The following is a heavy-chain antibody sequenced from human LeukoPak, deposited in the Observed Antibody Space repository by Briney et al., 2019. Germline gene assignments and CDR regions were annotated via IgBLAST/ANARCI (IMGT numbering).Heavy chain of an antibody. CDR3: ARRPSYDSSGYSVDD. Sequence: GESLKISCKGSGYSFASFWIAWVRQMPGKGLEWMGIIWPIDSDTIYSPSFQGQVPISVDKSISTAYLQWSSLKASDTAMYYCARRPSYDSSGYSVDDWGQGTLVTVSS. CDR2: IWPIDSDT. J-gene: IGHJ4*02. CDR1: GYSFASFW. D-gene: IGHD3-22*01. V-gene: IGHV5-51*01.